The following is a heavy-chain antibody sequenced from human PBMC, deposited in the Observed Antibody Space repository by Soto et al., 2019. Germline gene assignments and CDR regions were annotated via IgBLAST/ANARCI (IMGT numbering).Heavy chain of an antibody. Sequence: QVQLVQSGGEVKSPGASVKVSCKTSGYTFSNYGITWVRHAPGQPLEWLGWISLYSDGTNHAQKFQGRVAMTTDTSTTEAYVELRSLRSDDTAVYYGARVVPGAEAWFGSWGQGTLVTVSS. CDR1: GYTFSNYG. CDR3: ARVVPGAEAWFGS. D-gene: IGHD2-2*01. CDR2: ISLYSDGT. J-gene: IGHJ5*01. V-gene: IGHV1-18*01.